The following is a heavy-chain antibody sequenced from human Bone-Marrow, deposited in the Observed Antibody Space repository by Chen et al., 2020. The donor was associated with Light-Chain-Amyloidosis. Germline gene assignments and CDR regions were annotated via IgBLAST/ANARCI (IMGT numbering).Heavy chain of an antibody. CDR3: ARYTNWSSLRYYYGMDV. D-gene: IGHD1-20*01. CDR1: GFTFSSCW. J-gene: IGHJ6*02. CDR2: INQDGSEA. Sequence: EVQLVESGGGLVQPGGSLRLSCAASGFTFSSCWMSWVRQAPGKGLEWVANINQDGSEAYYGHSVKDLFTISRDDAKNSLYLQMISLSAEYTAVYYCARYTNWSSLRYYYGMDVWGQGTTVTVSS. V-gene: IGHV3-7*03.